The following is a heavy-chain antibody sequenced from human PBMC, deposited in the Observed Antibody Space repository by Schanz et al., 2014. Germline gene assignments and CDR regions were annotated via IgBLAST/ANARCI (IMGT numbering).Heavy chain of an antibody. J-gene: IGHJ4*02. CDR3: ASSGAGYSSSWDFDY. CDR1: AGTFSTYT. D-gene: IGHD6-13*01. V-gene: IGHV1-69*02. Sequence: QVQLVQSGAEVKKPGSSVKVSCKASAGTFSTYTISWVRQAPGQGLEWMGRIIPILGIANYAQKFQGRVTITADKSTFTAYMDVSSLRSEDTAVYYCASSGAGYSSSWDFDYWGQGSLVTVSS. CDR2: IIPILGIA.